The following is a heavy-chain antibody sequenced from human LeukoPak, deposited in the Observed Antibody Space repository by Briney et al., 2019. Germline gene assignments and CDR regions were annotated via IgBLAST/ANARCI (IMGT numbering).Heavy chain of an antibody. D-gene: IGHD6-19*01. CDR2: ISSSSSYI. CDR1: GFTFSSYR. V-gene: IGHV3-21*01. CDR3: ARETAIYSSGWFSWFDP. J-gene: IGHJ5*02. Sequence: PGGPLRLSCAASGFTFSSYRMNWVRQAPGKELEWVSSISSSSSYIYYADSVKGRFTISRDNAKNSLYLQMNSLRAEDTAVYYCARETAIYSSGWFSWFDPWGQGTLVTVSS.